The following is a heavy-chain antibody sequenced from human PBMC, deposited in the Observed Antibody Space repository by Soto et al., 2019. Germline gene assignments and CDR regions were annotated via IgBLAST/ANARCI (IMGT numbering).Heavy chain of an antibody. V-gene: IGHV1-18*04. CDR2: ISAYNGNT. CDR3: ARDRVATISDSIDY. CDR1: GYTFTSYY. Sequence: ASVKVSCKASGYTFTSYYMHWVRQAPGQGLEWMGWISAYNGNTNYAQKLQGRVTMTTDTSTSTAYMELRSLRSDDTAVYYCARDRVATISDSIDYWGQGTLVTVSS. D-gene: IGHD5-12*01. J-gene: IGHJ4*02.